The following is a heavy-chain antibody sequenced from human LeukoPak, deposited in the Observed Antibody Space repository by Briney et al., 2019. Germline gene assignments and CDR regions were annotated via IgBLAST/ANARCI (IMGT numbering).Heavy chain of an antibody. CDR2: ISYDGSNK. J-gene: IGHJ4*02. CDR3: AKDEGYISGALDY. CDR1: GFTFSSYG. D-gene: IGHD6-19*01. Sequence: GRSLRLSCAASGFTFSSYGMHWVRQAPGKGLEWVAVISYDGSNKYYADSVKGRFTISRDNSKNTLYLQMNSLRAEDTAVYYCAKDEGYISGALDYWGQGTLVTVSS. V-gene: IGHV3-30*18.